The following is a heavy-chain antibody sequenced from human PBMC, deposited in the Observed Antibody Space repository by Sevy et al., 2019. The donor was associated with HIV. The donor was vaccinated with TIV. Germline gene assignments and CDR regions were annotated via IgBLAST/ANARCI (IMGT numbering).Heavy chain of an antibody. CDR2: IYSDGST. V-gene: IGHV3-66*01. CDR3: ARGGTIFGLVRHYFDY. D-gene: IGHD3-3*01. J-gene: IGHJ4*02. Sequence: GGSLRLSCAASGFCVNSNYMTWVRQAPGKGLDWVSIIYSDGSTKYADALKGRFTISRDNSKNTMYLQMNSLRVEDTAVYYCARGGTIFGLVRHYFDYWGQGTLVTVSS. CDR1: GFCVNSNY.